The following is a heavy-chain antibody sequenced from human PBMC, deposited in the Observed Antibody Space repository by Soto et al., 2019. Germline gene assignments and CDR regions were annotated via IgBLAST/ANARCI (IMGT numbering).Heavy chain of an antibody. CDR1: GFTFSSYA. CDR2: ISYDGSNK. Sequence: GGSPRLSCAASGFTFSSYAMHWVRQAPGKGLEWVAVISYDGSNKYYADSVKGRFTISRDNSKNTLYLQMNSLRAEDTAVYYCARVHDFWSGYFFDPWYYGMDVWGQGTTVTVSS. J-gene: IGHJ6*02. CDR3: ARVHDFWSGYFFDPWYYGMDV. D-gene: IGHD3-3*01. V-gene: IGHV3-30-3*01.